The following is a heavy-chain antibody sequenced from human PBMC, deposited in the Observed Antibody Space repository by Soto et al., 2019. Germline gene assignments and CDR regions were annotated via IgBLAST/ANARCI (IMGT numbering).Heavy chain of an antibody. CDR1: GGSIRSGGYY. Sequence: PSETLSLTYTASGGSIRSGGYYWSWVRQNPRRGLEWIGNIYYSGNTYYNPSLKSRLTISVDTSKNQFSLNLSSVTAADTAVYYCARDRLMATAGTARHYFGLDVWGQGTTVTVSS. CDR2: IYYSGNT. V-gene: IGHV4-31*03. J-gene: IGHJ6*02. CDR3: ARDRLMATAGTARHYFGLDV. D-gene: IGHD5-18*01.